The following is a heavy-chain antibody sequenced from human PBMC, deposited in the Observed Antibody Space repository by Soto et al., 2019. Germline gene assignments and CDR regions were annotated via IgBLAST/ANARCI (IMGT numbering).Heavy chain of an antibody. J-gene: IGHJ6*02. V-gene: IGHV4-4*02. Sequence: NPSETLSLTCAVSGGSISSSNWWSWVRQPPGKGLDWIGENYHSGSTNYNPSLKSRVTISVDKSKNQFSLKLSSVTAADTAVYYCARRGYCSSTSCYPYYYYGMDVWRQGTTVTVSS. CDR2: NYHSGST. D-gene: IGHD2-2*01. CDR3: ARRGYCSSTSCYPYYYYGMDV. CDR1: GGSISSSNW.